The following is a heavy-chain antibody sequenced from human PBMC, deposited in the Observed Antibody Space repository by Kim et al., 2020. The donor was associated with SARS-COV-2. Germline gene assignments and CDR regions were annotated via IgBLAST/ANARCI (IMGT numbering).Heavy chain of an antibody. CDR2: IISKVNGYAT. D-gene: IGHD1-1*01. CDR3: TRFPGTTLAFWAAFY. Sequence: GGSLRLSCGASGFTFSDSAMHCVRRASGKGLEWLGRIISKVNGYATTYSASVRGRFTISRDDSRNTAYLQMNSLKTEDTAVYYCTRFPGTTLAFWAAFY. J-gene: IGHJ3*02. CDR1: GFTFSDSA. V-gene: IGHV3-73*01.